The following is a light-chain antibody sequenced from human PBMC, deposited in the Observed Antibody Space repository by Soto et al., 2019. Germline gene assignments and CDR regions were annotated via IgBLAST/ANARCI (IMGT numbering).Light chain of an antibody. CDR1: QSVSNNY. CDR2: DAF. Sequence: EIVLTQSPGTLSLSTGERATLSCRSSQSVSNNYLAWYQQKPGQAPRLLIYDAFTRATGVAARFSGSGSATDFTLTISSLEPDDFAVYYCQQRARWPSTFGPGTKVDIK. J-gene: IGKJ2*02. V-gene: IGKV3D-20*02. CDR3: QQRARWPST.